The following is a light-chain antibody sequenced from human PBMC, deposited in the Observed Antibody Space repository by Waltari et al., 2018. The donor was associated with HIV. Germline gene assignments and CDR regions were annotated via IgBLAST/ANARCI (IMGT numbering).Light chain of an antibody. V-gene: IGLV1-44*01. CDR2: SNS. CDR3: AAWDDSLNGLV. J-gene: IGLJ3*02. Sequence: QSVLTQPPSASGTPGPRVTISCSGGSSNIRRHNVNWYQHLPGAAPRLLIFSNSERPSGVPDRFSGSKSGTSASLAISGLQSDDEADYYCAAWDDSLNGLVFGGGTKVTIL. CDR1: SSNIRRHN.